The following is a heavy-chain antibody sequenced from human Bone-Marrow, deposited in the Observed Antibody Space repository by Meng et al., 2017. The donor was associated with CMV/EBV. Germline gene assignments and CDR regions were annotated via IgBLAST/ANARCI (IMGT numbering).Heavy chain of an antibody. D-gene: IGHD2-21*01. CDR3: AKGGAYCGGNCYSPQ. V-gene: IGHV3-23*01. Sequence: GESLKISCAASGFTFSSYSMNWVRQGPGKGLEGVSIISGSGGNTYYADSVKGRFTISRDNSKTTVYLQMTSLRVEDTAVYYCAKGGAYCGGNCYSPQWGQGTTVTVSS. CDR1: GFTFSSYS. J-gene: IGHJ6*02. CDR2: ISGSGGNT.